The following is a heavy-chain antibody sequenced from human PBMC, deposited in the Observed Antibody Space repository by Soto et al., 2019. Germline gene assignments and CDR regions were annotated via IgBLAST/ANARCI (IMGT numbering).Heavy chain of an antibody. Sequence: QVQLQESGPGLVKPSETLSLTCTVSGGSVSSGSYYWSWIRQPPGKGLEWIGYIYYSGSTNYNPSLKSRVTISVDTSKNQFSLKRSSVTAADTAVYYCARERGYYGSGSYFHWGQGTLVTVSS. J-gene: IGHJ4*02. V-gene: IGHV4-61*01. CDR3: ARERGYYGSGSYFH. D-gene: IGHD3-10*01. CDR1: GGSVSSGSYY. CDR2: IYYSGST.